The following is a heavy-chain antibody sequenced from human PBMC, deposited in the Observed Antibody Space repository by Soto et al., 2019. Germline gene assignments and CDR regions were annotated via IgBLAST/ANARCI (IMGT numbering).Heavy chain of an antibody. V-gene: IGHV3-11*05. D-gene: IGHD7-27*01. CDR3: TTVSETGAYDTS. J-gene: IGHJ4*02. CDR1: GFTFSDYY. CDR2: ISITSDYT. Sequence: HVQLVESGGGLVKPGGSLRLSCAASGFTFSDYYMSWIRQAPGKGLEWVSYISITSDYTNYADTVKGRFTISRDNAKNSLYLQMNSLRAEDTAVYFCTTVSETGAYDTSWGQGTLVTVSS.